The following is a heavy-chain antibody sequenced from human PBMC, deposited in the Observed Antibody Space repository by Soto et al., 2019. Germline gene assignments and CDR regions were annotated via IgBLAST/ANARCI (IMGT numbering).Heavy chain of an antibody. V-gene: IGHV3-30-3*01. Sequence: PGGSLRLSCAASGFTFSSYAMHWVRQAPGKGLEWVAVISYDGSNKYYADSVKGRFTISRDNSKNTLYLQMNSLRAEDTAVYYCAGERCSGGSCQAYDAFDIWGQGTMVTVSS. J-gene: IGHJ3*02. CDR2: ISYDGSNK. CDR1: GFTFSSYA. D-gene: IGHD2-15*01. CDR3: AGERCSGGSCQAYDAFDI.